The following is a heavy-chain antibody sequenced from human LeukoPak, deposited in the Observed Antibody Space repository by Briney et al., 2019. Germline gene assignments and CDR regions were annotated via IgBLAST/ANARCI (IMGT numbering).Heavy chain of an antibody. Sequence: GASVKVSCKASGYTFTSYGISWVRQAPGQGLEWMGWISAYNGNTNYAQKLQGRVTMTTDTSTSTAYMELRSLRSDDTAVYYCARDVVPPLAAAGAFFDYWGQGTLVTVSS. CDR1: GYTFTSYG. V-gene: IGHV1-18*01. D-gene: IGHD6-13*01. J-gene: IGHJ4*02. CDR3: ARDVVPPLAAAGAFFDY. CDR2: ISAYNGNT.